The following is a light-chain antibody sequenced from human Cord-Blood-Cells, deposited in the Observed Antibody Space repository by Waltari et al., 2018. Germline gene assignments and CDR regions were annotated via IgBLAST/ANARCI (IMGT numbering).Light chain of an antibody. V-gene: IGLV2-23*01. J-gene: IGLJ2*01. Sequence: QSALTQPASVSGSPGQSITISCTGTSSDAGSHHLFSWYQQHPGKAPKRMIYEGSKRPSGVSNRFSGSKSGNTASLTISGLQAEDEADYYCCSYAGSSTVVFGGGTKLTVL. CDR1: SSDAGSHHL. CDR2: EGS. CDR3: CSYAGSSTVV.